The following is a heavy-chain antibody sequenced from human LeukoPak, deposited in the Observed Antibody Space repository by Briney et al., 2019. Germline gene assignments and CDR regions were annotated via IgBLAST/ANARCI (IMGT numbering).Heavy chain of an antibody. CDR2: ISGSGGST. V-gene: IGHV3-23*01. CDR1: GFTFSSYA. J-gene: IGHJ4*02. CDR3: AREGDILTGSPLDY. Sequence: GGSLRLSCAASGFTFSSYAMSWVRQAPGKGLEWVSAISGSGGSTYYADSVKGRFTISRDNSKNTLYLQMNSLRAEDTAVYYCAREGDILTGSPLDYWGQGTLVTVSS. D-gene: IGHD3-9*01.